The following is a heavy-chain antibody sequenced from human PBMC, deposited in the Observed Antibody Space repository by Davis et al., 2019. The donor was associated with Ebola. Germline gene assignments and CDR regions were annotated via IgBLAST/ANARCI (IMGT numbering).Heavy chain of an antibody. V-gene: IGHV4-31*03. CDR1: GGSISSGGYY. D-gene: IGHD3-22*01. CDR2: IYYSGST. J-gene: IGHJ4*02. Sequence: LRLSCTVSGGSISSGGYYWSWIRQHPGKGLEWIGYIYYSGSTYYNPSLKSRVTISVDTSKNQFSLKLSSVTAADTAVYYCARESSGYYLDYWGQGTLVTVSS. CDR3: ARESSGYYLDY.